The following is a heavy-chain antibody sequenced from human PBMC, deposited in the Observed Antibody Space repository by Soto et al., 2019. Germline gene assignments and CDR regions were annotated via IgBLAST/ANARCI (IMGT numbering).Heavy chain of an antibody. CDR2: IYNSGST. V-gene: IGHV4-61*08. CDR1: GGPISSSGYY. J-gene: IGHJ4*02. Sequence: SETLSLTCAVSGGPISSSGYYWSWIRQPPGKGLEWIGFIYNSGSTNYNPSLKSRVTISMDTSRNQFSLILSSVTAADTAVYYCARAPYGSGTKPYYFDYWGQGTLVTVSS. D-gene: IGHD3-10*01. CDR3: ARAPYGSGTKPYYFDY.